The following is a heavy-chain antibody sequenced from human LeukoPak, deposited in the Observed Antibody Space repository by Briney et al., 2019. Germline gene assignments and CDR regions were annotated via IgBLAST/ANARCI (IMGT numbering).Heavy chain of an antibody. V-gene: IGHV3-7*03. D-gene: IGHD5-12*01. CDR3: AKSRYAVDAFDI. Sequence: GGSLRLSCAASGFTFSSYWMSWVRQAPGKGLEWVANIKQDGSEKYYVDSVKGRFTISRDNSKNTLYLQMNSLRAEDTAVYYCAKSRYAVDAFDIWGQGTMVTVSS. CDR2: IKQDGSEK. J-gene: IGHJ3*02. CDR1: GFTFSSYW.